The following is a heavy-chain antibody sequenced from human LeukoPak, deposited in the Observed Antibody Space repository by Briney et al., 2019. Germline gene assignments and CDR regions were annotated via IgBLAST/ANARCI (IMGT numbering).Heavy chain of an antibody. Sequence: GASVKVSCKASGYTFVSYGISWVRQAPGQGLEWVGWISGHNGNTDYAQKFQGRVTLTTDTSTSTASMELRGLRFDDTAVYFCVRDEQLLPKWLDRWGQGTLVTVSS. CDR1: GYTFVSYG. D-gene: IGHD1/OR15-1a*01. CDR3: VRDEQLLPKWLDR. J-gene: IGHJ5*02. V-gene: IGHV1-18*01. CDR2: ISGHNGNT.